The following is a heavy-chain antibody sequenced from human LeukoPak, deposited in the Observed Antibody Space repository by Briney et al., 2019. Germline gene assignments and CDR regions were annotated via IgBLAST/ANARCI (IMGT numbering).Heavy chain of an antibody. CDR2: IYPGDSDT. D-gene: IGHD6-19*01. CDR3: ARPELYSSGPFDY. CDR1: GYSFTSYW. V-gene: IGHV5-51*01. J-gene: IGHJ4*02. Sequence: GESLKISCKGSGYSFTSYWIGWVRQMPGKGLGWMGIIYPGDSDTRYSPSFQGQVTISADKSISTAYLQWSSLKASDTAMYYCARPELYSSGPFDYWGQGTLVTVSS.